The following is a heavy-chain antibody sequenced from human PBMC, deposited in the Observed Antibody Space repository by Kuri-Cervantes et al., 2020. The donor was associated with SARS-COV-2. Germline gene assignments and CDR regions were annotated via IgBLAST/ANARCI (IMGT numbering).Heavy chain of an antibody. CDR1: RFRFSSYD. D-gene: IGHD3-3*01. V-gene: IGHV3-23*01. CDR2: ISGSGGTT. Sequence: GESLKISCAASRFRFSSYDMAWVRQAPGKGLEWVSGISGSGGTTYYADSVKGRFTISRDNSKNTLYLEMNSLRAEDTAVYYCARDGSPRVWSGYYTDYWGQGTLVTVSS. CDR3: ARDGSPRVWSGYYTDY. J-gene: IGHJ4*02.